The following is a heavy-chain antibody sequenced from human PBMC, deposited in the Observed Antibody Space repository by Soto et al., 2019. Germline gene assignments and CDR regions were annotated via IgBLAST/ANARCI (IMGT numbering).Heavy chain of an antibody. D-gene: IGHD3-9*01. Sequence: QLQLQESGPGLVKPSEALSLTCSVSGGSISSSSYYWGWIRQPPGKGLEWIGSIYYSGSTYYNPSLTGRATISIDKSKNQFSLKLSSLTAADTAVYYCARLEGLATISYYFDFWGQGTLVTVSS. J-gene: IGHJ4*02. V-gene: IGHV4-39*01. CDR3: ARLEGLATISYYFDF. CDR1: GGSISSSSYY. CDR2: IYYSGST.